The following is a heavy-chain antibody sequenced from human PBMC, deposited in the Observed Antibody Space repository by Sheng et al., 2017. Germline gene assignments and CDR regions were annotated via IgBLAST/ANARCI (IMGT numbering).Heavy chain of an antibody. CDR1: GFTFSSYA. CDR2: ISYDGSNK. CDR3: ARERGSGPYYYYYGMDV. J-gene: IGHJ6*02. V-gene: IGHV3-30*01. D-gene: IGHD3-10*01. Sequence: QVQLVESGGGVVQPGRSLRLSCAASGFTFSSYAMHWVRQAPGKGLEWVAVISYDGSNKYYADSVKGRFTISRGNSKNTLYLQMNSLRAEDTAVYYCARERGSGPYYYYYGMDVWDQGP.